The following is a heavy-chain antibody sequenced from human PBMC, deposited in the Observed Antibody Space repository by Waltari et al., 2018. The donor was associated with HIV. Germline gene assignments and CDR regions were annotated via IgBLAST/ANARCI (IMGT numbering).Heavy chain of an antibody. V-gene: IGHV3-13*04. CDR1: GLPFSSYD. CDR2: IGTAGDT. J-gene: IGHJ4*02. CDR3: ARAGASSSEYDY. Sequence: EVQLVESGGGLVQPGGSLRLSCAASGLPFSSYDMHWVRQATGKGLEWVSAIGTAGDTYYPGSVKGRFTISRENAKNSLYLQMNSLRAGDTAVYYCARAGASSSEYDYWGQGTLVTVSS. D-gene: IGHD6-13*01.